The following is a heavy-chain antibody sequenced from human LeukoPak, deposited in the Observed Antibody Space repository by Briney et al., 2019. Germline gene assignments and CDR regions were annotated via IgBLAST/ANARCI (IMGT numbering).Heavy chain of an antibody. Sequence: KPGGSLRLSCAASGFTFSSYSINWVRQAPGKGLEWVSSISSSSSYIYYADSVKGRFTISRDNAKNSLYLQMNSLRAEDTAVYYCARDGRGGYSYGYINYYGMDVWGKGTTVTVSS. CDR3: ARDGRGGYSYGYINYYGMDV. J-gene: IGHJ6*04. V-gene: IGHV3-21*01. CDR1: GFTFSSYS. D-gene: IGHD5-18*01. CDR2: ISSSSSYI.